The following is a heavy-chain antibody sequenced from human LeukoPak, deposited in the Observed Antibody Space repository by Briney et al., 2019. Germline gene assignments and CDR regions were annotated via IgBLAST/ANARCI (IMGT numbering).Heavy chain of an antibody. CDR3: ARGLNYDFWSGYYLSPFDY. V-gene: IGHV4-34*01. D-gene: IGHD3-3*01. Sequence: SETLSLTCAVYGGSFSGYYWSWIRQPPGKGLEWIGEINHSGSTNYNPSLKSRVTISVDTSKNQFSLKLSSVTAADTAVYYCARGLNYDFWSGYYLSPFDYWGQGTLVTVSS. J-gene: IGHJ4*02. CDR2: INHSGST. CDR1: GGSFSGYY.